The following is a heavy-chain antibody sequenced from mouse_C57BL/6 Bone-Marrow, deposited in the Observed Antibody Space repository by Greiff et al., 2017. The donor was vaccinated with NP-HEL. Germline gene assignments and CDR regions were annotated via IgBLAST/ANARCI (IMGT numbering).Heavy chain of an antibody. V-gene: IGHV14-4*01. CDR3: TTGGSSPYAMDY. Sequence: VKQRPEQGLEWIGWIDPENGDTEYASKFQGKATITADTSSNTAYLQLSSLTSEDTAVYYFTTGGSSPYAMDYWGQGTSVTVSS. CDR2: IDPENGDT. D-gene: IGHD1-1*01. J-gene: IGHJ4*01.